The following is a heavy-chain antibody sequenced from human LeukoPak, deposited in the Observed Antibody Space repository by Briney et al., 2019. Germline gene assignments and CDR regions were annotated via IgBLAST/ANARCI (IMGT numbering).Heavy chain of an antibody. Sequence: GGSLRLSCAASGFTFSSYWMSWVRQAPGKGLEWVANIKQDGSEKYYVGSVKGRFTISRDNAKNSLYLQMNSLRAEDTAVYFCARDKGGMVPFDYWGQGTLVTVSS. D-gene: IGHD3-10*01. J-gene: IGHJ4*02. CDR3: ARDKGGMVPFDY. CDR2: IKQDGSEK. V-gene: IGHV3-7*01. CDR1: GFTFSSYW.